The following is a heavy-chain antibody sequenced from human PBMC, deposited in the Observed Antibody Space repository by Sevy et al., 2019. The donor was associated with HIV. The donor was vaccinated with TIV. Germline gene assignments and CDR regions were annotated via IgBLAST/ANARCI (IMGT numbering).Heavy chain of an antibody. CDR2: ILYDGTNK. V-gene: IGHV3-33*01. D-gene: IGHD3-10*01. CDR3: ASGAYYYASGSQNFDY. J-gene: IGHJ4*02. Sequence: GGSLRLSCAASRFTFSSYSMHWVRQAPGKGLEWVALILYDGTNKYYSDSVKGRFTISRDNSKNTLYLQMNSLRAEDTAVYYCASGAYYYASGSQNFDYWGLGTLVTVSS. CDR1: RFTFSSYS.